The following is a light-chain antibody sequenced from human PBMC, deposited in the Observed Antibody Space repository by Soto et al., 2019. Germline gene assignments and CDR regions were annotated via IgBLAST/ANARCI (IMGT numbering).Light chain of an antibody. CDR1: ASDIGRYNY. CDR2: EVT. J-gene: IGLJ1*01. CDR3: NSYVGSNNYV. V-gene: IGLV2-8*01. Sequence: QSVLTQPPSASGSPGQSVTISCIGTASDIGRYNYVSWYQHHTGKAPKLIIYEVTKRPSGVPDRFSGSKSGNTASLTVSGLQADDEADYYCNSYVGSNNYVFGTGTKVTVL.